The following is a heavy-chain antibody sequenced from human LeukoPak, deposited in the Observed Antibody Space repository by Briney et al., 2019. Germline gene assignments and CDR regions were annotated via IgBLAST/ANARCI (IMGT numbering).Heavy chain of an antibody. V-gene: IGHV3-23*01. CDR3: AKDTMVRGKRVTAFDI. D-gene: IGHD3-10*01. J-gene: IGHJ3*02. Sequence: GSLRLSCAASGFTFSSYAMSWVRQAPGKGLEWVSAISGSGGSTYYADSVKGRFTISRDNSKNTLYLQMNSLRAEDTAVYYCAKDTMVRGKRVTAFDIWGQGTMVTVSS. CDR1: GFTFSSYA. CDR2: ISGSGGST.